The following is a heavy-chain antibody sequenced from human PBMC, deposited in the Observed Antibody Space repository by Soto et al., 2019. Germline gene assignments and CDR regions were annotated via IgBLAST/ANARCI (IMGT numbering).Heavy chain of an antibody. CDR2: IYYSGST. Sequence: SETLSLTCTVSGGSISSSSYYWGWIRQPPGKGLEWIGSIYYSGSTYYNPSLKSRVTISVDTSKNQFSLKLSSVTAADTAVYYCARLGADSTVTTPRAYYYYYYMDVWGKGTTVTVSS. J-gene: IGHJ6*03. CDR1: GGSISSSSYY. V-gene: IGHV4-39*01. CDR3: ARLGADSTVTTPRAYYYYYYMDV. D-gene: IGHD4-4*01.